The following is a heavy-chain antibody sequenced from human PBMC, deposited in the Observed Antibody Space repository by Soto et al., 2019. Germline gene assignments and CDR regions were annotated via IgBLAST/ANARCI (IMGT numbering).Heavy chain of an antibody. Sequence: ASVKVSCKASGFTFTSSSMQWVRQARGQRLEWIGWIVVGSGNTNYAQKFQERVTITRDMSTSTAYMELSSLRSEDTAVYYCAAGRYCSGGSCYTGTDFDYWGQGTLVTVSS. V-gene: IGHV1-58*02. J-gene: IGHJ4*02. D-gene: IGHD2-15*01. CDR3: AAGRYCSGGSCYTGTDFDY. CDR1: GFTFTSSS. CDR2: IVVGSGNT.